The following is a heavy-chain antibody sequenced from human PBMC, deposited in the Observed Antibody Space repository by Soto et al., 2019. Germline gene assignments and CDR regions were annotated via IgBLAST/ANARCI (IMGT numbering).Heavy chain of an antibody. CDR3: ARDLWVEPELYYYGMDV. V-gene: IGHV4-30-4*01. CDR2: IFYSGTT. J-gene: IGHJ6*02. CDR1: GDSISSADYY. D-gene: IGHD1-1*01. Sequence: SETLSLTCTVSGDSISSADYYWSWIRQTPGKGLEWIGHIFYSGTTYYNPSLKSRLTISVDTSKNHFSLRLTSVTAAGTAVYYCARDLWVEPELYYYGMDVWGQGTTVTVSS.